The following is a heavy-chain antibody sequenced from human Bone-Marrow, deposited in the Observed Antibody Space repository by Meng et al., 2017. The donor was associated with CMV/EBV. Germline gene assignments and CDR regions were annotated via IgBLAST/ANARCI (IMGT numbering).Heavy chain of an antibody. CDR3: ARESFDGSYYTP. CDR1: GFTFSNYG. Sequence: GESLKISCAASGFTFSNYGMHWVRQAPGKGLEWVAFIRYDGSSEYYADSLKGRFTISRDNAKNSLYLQMNSLRAEDTAVYYCARESFDGSYYTPWGQGTRVTVYS. V-gene: IGHV3-30*02. D-gene: IGHD1-26*01. J-gene: IGHJ5*02. CDR2: IRYDGSSE.